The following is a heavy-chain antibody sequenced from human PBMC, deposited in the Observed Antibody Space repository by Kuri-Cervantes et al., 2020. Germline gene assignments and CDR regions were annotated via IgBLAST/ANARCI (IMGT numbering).Heavy chain of an antibody. Sequence: KVSCKASGYTFTSCGISWVRQAPGQGLEWMGWISAYNGNTNYAQKLQGRVTMTTDTSTSTAYMELRSLRSDDTAVYYCARGARFLEWLSYYYMDVWGKGTTVTVSS. CDR1: GYTFTSCG. J-gene: IGHJ6*03. V-gene: IGHV1-18*01. CDR3: ARGARFLEWLSYYYMDV. D-gene: IGHD3-3*01. CDR2: ISAYNGNT.